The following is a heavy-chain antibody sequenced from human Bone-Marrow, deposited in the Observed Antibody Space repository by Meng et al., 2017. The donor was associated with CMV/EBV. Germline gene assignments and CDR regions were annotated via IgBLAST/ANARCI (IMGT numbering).Heavy chain of an antibody. CDR2: ISAYNGNT. V-gene: IGHV1-18*01. D-gene: IGHD2-2*01. CDR3: ARYCSSTSCYYYYGMDF. Sequence: ASVKVSCKASGYTFTSYGISWVRQAPGQGLEWMGWISAYNGNTNYAQKLQGRVTMTTDTSTSTAYMELRSLRSDDTAVYYCARYCSSTSCYYYYGMDFWGQGTTVTVSS. J-gene: IGHJ6*02. CDR1: GYTFTSYG.